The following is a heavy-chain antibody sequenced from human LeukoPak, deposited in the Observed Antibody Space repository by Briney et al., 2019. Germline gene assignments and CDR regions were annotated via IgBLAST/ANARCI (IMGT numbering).Heavy chain of an antibody. J-gene: IGHJ4*02. Sequence: SETLSLTCTVSGGSISSSSYYWGWIRQPPGKGLEWIGSIYYSGNTYYNPSLKSRVTISLDTSKNQFSLKLSSVTAADTAVYYCAREHYSSGLAYWGQGTLVTVSS. CDR2: IYYSGNT. V-gene: IGHV4-39*07. CDR3: AREHYSSGLAY. CDR1: GGSISSSSYY. D-gene: IGHD6-19*01.